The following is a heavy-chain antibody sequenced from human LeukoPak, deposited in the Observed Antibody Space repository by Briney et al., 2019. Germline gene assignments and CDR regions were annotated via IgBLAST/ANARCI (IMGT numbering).Heavy chain of an antibody. J-gene: IGHJ6*03. Sequence: GRSLRLSCAVSGFTFSSYGMHWVRQAPGKGLEWVEVISYDGGNKYYADSVKGRFTISRDNSKNTLYLQMNSLRAEDTAVYYCAKDGILGYYDSSGYYYVSGYMDVWGKGTTVTVSS. CDR2: ISYDGGNK. CDR1: GFTFSSYG. CDR3: AKDGILGYYDSSGYYYVSGYMDV. V-gene: IGHV3-30*18. D-gene: IGHD3-22*01.